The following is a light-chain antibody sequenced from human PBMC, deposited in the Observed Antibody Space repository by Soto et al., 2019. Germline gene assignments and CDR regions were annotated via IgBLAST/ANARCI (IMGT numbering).Light chain of an antibody. V-gene: IGLV2-18*02. CDR3: SSFTSSSTYV. CDR1: SSDVGSYNR. CDR2: EVS. Sequence: NQRPSVSGSPGQSVAISCTKTSSDVGSYNRVAWYQQPPGTAPKLMIYEVSNRPSGVPDRFSGSKSGNTASLTISGLQAEDEADYYCSSFTSSSTYVFGTGTKVNVL. J-gene: IGLJ1*01.